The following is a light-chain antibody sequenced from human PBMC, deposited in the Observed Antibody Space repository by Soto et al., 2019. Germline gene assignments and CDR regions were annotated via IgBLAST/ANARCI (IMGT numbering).Light chain of an antibody. V-gene: IGKV1-39*01. CDR2: AAS. CDR1: QSISNN. CDR3: QQIYGSPIT. Sequence: DIQMTQSPSSLSASVGDRVTISCRASQSISNNLNWYQQRPGKPPNLLIYAASRLQSGAPSRFSGSGSGTDFTLSISSLQPEDFATYYCQQIYGSPITFGQGTRQEIK. J-gene: IGKJ5*01.